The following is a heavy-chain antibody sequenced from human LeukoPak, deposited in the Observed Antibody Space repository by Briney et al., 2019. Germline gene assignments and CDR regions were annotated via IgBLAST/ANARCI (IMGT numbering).Heavy chain of an antibody. CDR3: AKDKGDFWSGHHC. CDR1: GFTFSNYA. V-gene: IGHV3-23*01. CDR2: ITGSGGST. J-gene: IGHJ4*02. Sequence: PGGSLRLSCAASGFTFSNYAMSWVRQAPGKGLEWVSSITGSGGSTYYADSVKGRFTISRDNSKNTLYLQMSSLRAEHTAVYYCAKDKGDFWSGHHCWGQGTLVTVSS. D-gene: IGHD3-3*01.